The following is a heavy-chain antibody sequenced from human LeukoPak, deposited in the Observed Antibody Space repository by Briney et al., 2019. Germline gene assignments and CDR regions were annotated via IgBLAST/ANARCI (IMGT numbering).Heavy chain of an antibody. CDR3: AKYLIAAAGRGYYFDF. V-gene: IGHV3-23*01. D-gene: IGHD6-13*01. CDR2: ISSSGGST. CDR1: GFTFSSYA. Sequence: PGGSLRLSCAASGFTFSSYAMSWVRQAPGKGLEWVSAISSSGGSTYYADSVKGRFTISRDNSKNTLYLQMNSLRAEDTAVYYGAKYLIAAAGRGYYFDFWGQGTLVTVSS. J-gene: IGHJ4*02.